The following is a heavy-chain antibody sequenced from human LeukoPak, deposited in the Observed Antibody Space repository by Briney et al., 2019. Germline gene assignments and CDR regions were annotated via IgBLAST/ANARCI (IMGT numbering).Heavy chain of an antibody. J-gene: IGHJ4*02. D-gene: IGHD6-13*01. V-gene: IGHV3-23*01. Sequence: GRSLRLSCAASGFTFSSNAMSWVRQAPGKGLEWVSAISGSGASTHYADSVKGRFTISRDNSKNTLYLQMNSLRAEDTAVYYCAKEGIAGDFDYWGQGTLVTVSS. CDR3: AKEGIAGDFDY. CDR1: GFTFSSNA. CDR2: ISGSGAST.